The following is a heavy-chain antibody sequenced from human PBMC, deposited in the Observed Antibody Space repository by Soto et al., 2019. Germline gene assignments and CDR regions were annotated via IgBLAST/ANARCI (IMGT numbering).Heavy chain of an antibody. J-gene: IGHJ6*03. Sequence: GGSLRLSCAASGFTFSSYAMSWVRQAPGKGLEWVPGISGSGGSTIYADAVKGRLTISRDNSKDTLYLQMNSLRVEDTAVYYCAKNPERAYDSYYYRDVWGKGTTVTVSS. V-gene: IGHV3-23*01. CDR3: AKNPERAYDSYYYRDV. D-gene: IGHD5-12*01. CDR1: GFTFSSYA. CDR2: ISGSGGST.